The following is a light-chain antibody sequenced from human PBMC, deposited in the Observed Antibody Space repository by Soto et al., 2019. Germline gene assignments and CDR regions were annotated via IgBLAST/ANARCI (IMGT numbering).Light chain of an antibody. CDR1: QSVRSNY. J-gene: IGKJ2*01. CDR3: HQYGTSPYT. Sequence: EIVLTQSPGTLSLSPGERATLSCRASQSVRSNYLAWYQQKPGQAPRLLVYGASSRANGIPDTFSGSGSGTDFTLTISRLEPEDFAVYYCHQYGTSPYTFGQGTKLEIK. V-gene: IGKV3-20*01. CDR2: GAS.